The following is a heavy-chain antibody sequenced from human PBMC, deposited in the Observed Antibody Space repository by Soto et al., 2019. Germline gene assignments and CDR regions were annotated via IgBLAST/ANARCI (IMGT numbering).Heavy chain of an antibody. Sequence: RLSCEASGFTFSNYALHWVRQAPGKGLEWVADVSYDGSNKYYADSVKGRFAISRENSQNTLSLQMNSLRIEDTAVYYCARHPGGGPKYGMDVWGQGTTVTVSS. CDR2: VSYDGSNK. J-gene: IGHJ6*02. V-gene: IGHV3-30*09. D-gene: IGHD3-16*01. CDR3: ARHPGGGPKYGMDV. CDR1: GFTFSNYA.